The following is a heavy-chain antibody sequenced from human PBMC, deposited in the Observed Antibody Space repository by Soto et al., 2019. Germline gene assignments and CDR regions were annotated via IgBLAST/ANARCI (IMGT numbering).Heavy chain of an antibody. J-gene: IGHJ3*02. V-gene: IGHV3-23*01. D-gene: IGHD3-22*01. CDR3: AKDAPGARNYYDSSAGYDFDI. CDR1: GFTFSSYA. CDR2: ISGSGGST. Sequence: GGSLRLSCAASGFTFSSYAMSWVRQAPGKGLEWVSAISGSGGSTYYADSVKGRFTISRDNSKNTLYLQMNSLRAEDTAVYYCAKDAPGARNYYDSSAGYDFDICCQGTLVTV.